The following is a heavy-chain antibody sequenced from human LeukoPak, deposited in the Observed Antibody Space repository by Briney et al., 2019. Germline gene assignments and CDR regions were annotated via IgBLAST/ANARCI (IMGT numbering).Heavy chain of an antibody. D-gene: IGHD6-19*01. V-gene: IGHV4-30-4*01. CDR2: IYYSGST. CDR1: GGSISSGDYY. J-gene: IGHJ4*02. Sequence: SETLSLTCTVSGGSISSGDYYRSWIRQPPGKGLEWIGYIYYSGSTYYNPSLKSRVTISVDTSKNQFSLKLSSVTAADTAVYYCARGPRYSSGWYGYWGQGTLVTVSS. CDR3: ARGPRYSSGWYGY.